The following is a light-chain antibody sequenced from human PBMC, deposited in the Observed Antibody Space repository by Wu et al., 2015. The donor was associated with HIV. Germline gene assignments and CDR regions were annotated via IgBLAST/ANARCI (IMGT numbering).Light chain of an antibody. Sequence: ESVLTQSPGTLSLSPGETATLSCRASQNVNSDYLAWYQQRPGQTPRLLIYGASRRATDIPDRFRGTGSGTDFTLTITRLEPEDFAVCYCQQYGTSPPWTFGPGTKVEMK. CDR2: GAS. CDR1: QNVNSDY. V-gene: IGKV3-20*01. CDR3: QQYGTSPPWT. J-gene: IGKJ1*01.